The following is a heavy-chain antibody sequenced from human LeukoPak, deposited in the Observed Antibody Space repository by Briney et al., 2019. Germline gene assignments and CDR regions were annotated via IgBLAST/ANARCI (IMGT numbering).Heavy chain of an antibody. Sequence: GESLKISCKGSGYSFTSYWIGWVRQMPGKGLEWMGIIYPGDSDTRYSPSFQGQVTISADKSISTAYLQWSSLKASDTAMYYRARRVMATVTLYYFDYWGQGTLVTVSS. CDR1: GYSFTSYW. D-gene: IGHD4-17*01. CDR2: IYPGDSDT. J-gene: IGHJ4*02. V-gene: IGHV5-51*01. CDR3: ARRVMATVTLYYFDY.